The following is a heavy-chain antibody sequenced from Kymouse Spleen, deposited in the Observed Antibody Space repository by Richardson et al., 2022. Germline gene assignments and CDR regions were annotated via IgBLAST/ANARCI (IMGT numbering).Heavy chain of an antibody. J-gene: IGHJ4*02. D-gene: IGHD3-9*01. CDR1: GGSISSSSYY. Sequence: QLQLQESGPGLVKPSETLSLTCTVSGGSISSSSYYWGWIRQPPGKGLEWIGSIYYSGSTYYNPSLKSRVTISVDTSKNQFSLKLSSVTAADTAVYYCARRSLRYFDWLYFDYWGQGTLVTVSS. CDR2: IYYSGST. V-gene: IGHV4-39*01. CDR3: ARRSLRYFDWLYFDY.